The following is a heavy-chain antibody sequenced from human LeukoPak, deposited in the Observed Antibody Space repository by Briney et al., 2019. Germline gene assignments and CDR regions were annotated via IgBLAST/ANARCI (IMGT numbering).Heavy chain of an antibody. Sequence: SVKVSCKTSGYTFSAFYIHWVRQAPGQGLEWMGGIIPIFGTANYAQKFQGRVTITADKFTSTAYMELSSLRSEDTAVYYCARVLGDWGQGTLVTVSS. CDR2: IIPIFGTA. V-gene: IGHV1-69*06. D-gene: IGHD3-10*01. J-gene: IGHJ4*02. CDR3: ARVLGD. CDR1: GYTFSAFY.